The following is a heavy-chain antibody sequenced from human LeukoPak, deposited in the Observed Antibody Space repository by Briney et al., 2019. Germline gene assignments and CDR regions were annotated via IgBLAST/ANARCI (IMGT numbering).Heavy chain of an antibody. CDR3: ASVGATTRTFDY. Sequence: ASVKVSCKASGGTFSSYAISWVRQAPGQGLEWMGGIIPIFGTANYAQKFQGRVTITADESTSTAYMELSSLRSEDTAVYYCASVGATTRTFDYWGQGTLVTVSS. V-gene: IGHV1-69*13. CDR1: GGTFSSYA. CDR2: IIPIFGTA. D-gene: IGHD1-26*01. J-gene: IGHJ4*02.